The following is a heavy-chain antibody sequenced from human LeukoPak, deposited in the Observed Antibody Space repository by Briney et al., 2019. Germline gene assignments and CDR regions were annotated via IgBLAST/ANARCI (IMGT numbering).Heavy chain of an antibody. Sequence: GGSLRLSCAASGFTFSSYWMSWVRQAPGKGLEWVANIKQDGSEKYYVDSVKGRFTISRDNAKNSLYLQMNSLRAEDTAVYYCARDAELLWFGELPNFDYWGQGTLVTVSS. J-gene: IGHJ4*02. CDR3: ARDAELLWFGELPNFDY. CDR2: IKQDGSEK. D-gene: IGHD3-10*01. V-gene: IGHV3-7*01. CDR1: GFTFSSYW.